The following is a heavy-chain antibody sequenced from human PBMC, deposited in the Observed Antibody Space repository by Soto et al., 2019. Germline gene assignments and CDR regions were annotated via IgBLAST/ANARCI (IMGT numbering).Heavy chain of an antibody. J-gene: IGHJ5*02. D-gene: IGHD3-9*01. CDR2: IIPIFSTA. CDR3: ARSGEAYYDILTGYYKGNWFDP. V-gene: IGHV1-69*13. CDR1: GGSFSYYG. Sequence: SVKVSCKASGGSFSYYGINWVRQAPGQGLEWMGGIIPIFSTANYAQKFQGRVTITADESTRTAYMELSSLRSEDTAVYYCARSGEAYYDILTGYYKGNWFDPWGQGTLVTVSS.